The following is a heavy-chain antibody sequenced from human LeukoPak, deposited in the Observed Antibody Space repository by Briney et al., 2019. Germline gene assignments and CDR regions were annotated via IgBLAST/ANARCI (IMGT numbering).Heavy chain of an antibody. CDR3: AHGSGSYSPPSFDY. V-gene: IGHV3-49*03. CDR2: IRSKSNGGTT. CDR1: GFTFADYA. J-gene: IGHJ4*02. Sequence: GGSLRLSCTTSGFTFADYAMSWFRQAPGKGLEWVGFIRSKSNGGTTHYAASVEGRFTISRDDSNSIAYLQMNSLRAEDTAVYYCAHGSGSYSPPSFDYWGQGTLVTVSS. D-gene: IGHD3-10*01.